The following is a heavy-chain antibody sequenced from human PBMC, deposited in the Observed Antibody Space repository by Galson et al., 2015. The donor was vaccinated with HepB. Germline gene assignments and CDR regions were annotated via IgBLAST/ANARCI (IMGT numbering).Heavy chain of an antibody. D-gene: IGHD2-15*01. J-gene: IGHJ4*02. CDR1: AFTVRGHY. CDR2: ICSGGST. Sequence: SLGLVCPAYAFTVRGHYMSWVGQAPGEGLEGVSGICSGGSTYYADSVKGRFNISRDNSKNRLYLQMNSLRAEDTAVYYCAREKPQNCSGGSCYFRVLGYWGQGTLVTVSS. CDR3: AREKPQNCSGGSCYFRVLGY. V-gene: IGHV3-66*02.